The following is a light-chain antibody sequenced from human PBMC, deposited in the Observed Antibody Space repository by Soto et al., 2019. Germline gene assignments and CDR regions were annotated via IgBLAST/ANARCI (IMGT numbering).Light chain of an antibody. J-gene: IGKJ4*01. CDR3: LQVYNYPLT. V-gene: IGKV3-20*01. CDR1: QSVSSSY. CDR2: GAS. Sequence: EIVLTQSPGPLSLSPGERATLSCRSRQSVSSSYLAWYQQRPGQAPRLLIYGASSRATGIPDRFSGSGSGTDFTLTISRLEPEDFATYYCLQVYNYPLTFGGGTKVDI.